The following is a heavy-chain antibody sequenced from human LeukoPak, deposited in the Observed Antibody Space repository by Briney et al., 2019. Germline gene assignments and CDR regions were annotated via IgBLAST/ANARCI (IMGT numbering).Heavy chain of an antibody. CDR3: AKASTIFGVVPDY. D-gene: IGHD3-3*01. V-gene: IGHV3-53*01. J-gene: IGHJ4*02. CDR2: IYSGGST. Sequence: GGSLRLSCAASGFSVSTNYMSWVRQAPGKGLEWVSIIYSGGSTYYADSVKGLFTISRDNSKNTLYLQMNSLRAEDTAVYYCAKASTIFGVVPDYWGQGTLVTVSS. CDR1: GFSVSTNY.